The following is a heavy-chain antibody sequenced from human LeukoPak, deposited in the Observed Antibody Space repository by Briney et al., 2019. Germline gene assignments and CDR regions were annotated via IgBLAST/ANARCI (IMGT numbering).Heavy chain of an antibody. CDR2: ISSNGGST. J-gene: IGHJ4*01. Sequence: PGGSLRLSCAASGFPFSSYAKHWVRQAPGKGLEYVSAISSNGGSTYYADSVKGRFTISRDTSKNTLYLQMSSLRAEDTAVYYCVKVGIVGATTRYFDYWGHGELVTVSS. D-gene: IGHD1-26*01. CDR3: VKVGIVGATTRYFDY. V-gene: IGHV3-64D*09. CDR1: GFPFSSYA.